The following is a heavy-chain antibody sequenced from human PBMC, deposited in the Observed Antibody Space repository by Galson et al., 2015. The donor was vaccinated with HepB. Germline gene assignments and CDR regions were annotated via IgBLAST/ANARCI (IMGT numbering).Heavy chain of an antibody. CDR2: IYPGDSDT. Sequence: QSGAEVKKPGESLKISCKGSGFSFTTYWIAWVRQMPGKGLEWMGVIYPGDSDTRYSPSFQGQVTISADKSISTAYLQWNSLKASDTAMYHCARSMERGYSYGHEYWGQGTLVTVSS. D-gene: IGHD5-18*01. J-gene: IGHJ4*02. V-gene: IGHV5-51*03. CDR1: GFSFTTYW. CDR3: ARSMERGYSYGHEY.